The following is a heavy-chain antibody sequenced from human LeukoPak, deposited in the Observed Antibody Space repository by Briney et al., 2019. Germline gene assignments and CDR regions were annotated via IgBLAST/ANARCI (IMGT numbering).Heavy chain of an antibody. CDR2: IYSGGST. Sequence: GGSLRLSCAASGFTVSSNYMSWVRQAPGKGLEWVSVIYSGGSTYYADSVKGRFTISRDNSKNTLYLQMNSLRAEDTAVYYCARDRPGYSGYDPYGMDVWGQGTTVTVSS. CDR3: ARDRPGYSGYDPYGMDV. V-gene: IGHV3-66*01. CDR1: GFTVSSNY. J-gene: IGHJ6*02. D-gene: IGHD5-12*01.